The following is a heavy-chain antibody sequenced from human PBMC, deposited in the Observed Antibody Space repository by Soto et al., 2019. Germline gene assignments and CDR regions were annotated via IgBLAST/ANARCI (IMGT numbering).Heavy chain of an antibody. Sequence: GGSLTLSCAASGFPFSNHAMILVRPAPGKGLEWVSAISGSGSSTYYADSVRGRFTISRDNSKNTLYLQMSSLRAEDTAVYYCANAYFDILTGAQVYWGQGTLVTVSS. V-gene: IGHV3-23*01. CDR3: ANAYFDILTGAQVY. D-gene: IGHD3-9*01. CDR2: ISGSGSST. CDR1: GFPFSNHA. J-gene: IGHJ4*02.